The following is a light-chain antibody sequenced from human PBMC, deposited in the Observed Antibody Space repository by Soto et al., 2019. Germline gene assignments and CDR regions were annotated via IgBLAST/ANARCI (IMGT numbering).Light chain of an antibody. CDR3: QQRRRWPLT. J-gene: IGKJ4*01. V-gene: IGKV3-11*01. Sequence: ESVLTQSPATLSLSPGERATLSCRASQSVNTYLAWYQQKPGQAPRLLIFDAFNRAPGVPARFSGSGSGTNFTLSISSLEPEDFAVYYCQQRRRWPLTFGGGTKVEIK. CDR1: QSVNTY. CDR2: DAF.